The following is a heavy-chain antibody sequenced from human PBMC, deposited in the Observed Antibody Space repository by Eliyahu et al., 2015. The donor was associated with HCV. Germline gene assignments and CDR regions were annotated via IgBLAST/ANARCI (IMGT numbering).Heavy chain of an antibody. CDR3: ARTYCGGDCYLGAEYFQH. CDR1: GGSFXGYY. D-gene: IGHD2-21*02. CDR2: INHSGST. Sequence: QVQLQQWGAGLLKPSETLSLTCAVYGGSFXGYYWSWIRQPPGKGLEWIGEINHSGSTNYNPSLKSRVTISADTSKNQFSLKLSSVTVADTAVYYCARTYCGGDCYLGAEYFQHWGQGTLVTVSS. V-gene: IGHV4-34*01. J-gene: IGHJ1*01.